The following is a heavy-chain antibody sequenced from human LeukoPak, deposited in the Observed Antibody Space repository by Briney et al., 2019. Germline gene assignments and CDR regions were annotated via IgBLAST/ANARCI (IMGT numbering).Heavy chain of an antibody. Sequence: SVKVSCKASGGTFSSYAISWVRQATGQGLEWMGRIIPILGIANYAQRFQGRVTITADKSTSTAYMELSSLRSEDTAVYYCARVSSGWYGFTGWFDPWGQGTLVTISS. J-gene: IGHJ5*02. V-gene: IGHV1-69*04. CDR2: IIPILGIA. CDR3: ARVSSGWYGFTGWFDP. CDR1: GGTFSSYA. D-gene: IGHD6-19*01.